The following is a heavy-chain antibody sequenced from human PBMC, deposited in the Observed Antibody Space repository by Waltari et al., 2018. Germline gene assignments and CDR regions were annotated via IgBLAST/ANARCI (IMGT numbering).Heavy chain of an antibody. V-gene: IGHV4-34*01. CDR3: ARNPFDNYYYYYMDV. CDR1: GGSFSGYY. CDR2: INHSGST. D-gene: IGHD3-9*01. J-gene: IGHJ6*03. Sequence: QVQLQQWGAGLLKPSETLSLTCAVYGGSFSGYYWSWIRQPPGKGLEWIGEINHSGSTNYHPSLKSRVTISVDTSKNQFSLKLSSVTAADTAVYYCARNPFDNYYYYYMDVWGKGTTVTISS.